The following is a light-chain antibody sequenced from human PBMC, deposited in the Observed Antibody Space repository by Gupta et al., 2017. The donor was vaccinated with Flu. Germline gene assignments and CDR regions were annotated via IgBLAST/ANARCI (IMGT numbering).Light chain of an antibody. V-gene: IGKV2-28*01. CDR1: QSLLHSNGYNY. J-gene: IGKJ2*03. Sequence: DIVMTQSPLSLPVTPGEPASISCRSSQSLLHSNGYNYLGWYLQKPGQSPQLLIYLASNRASGVPNRFSGSGSGTDFTLKISRVEAEDVEVYYCMQALLTPRYSFGQGTKLEFK. CDR2: LAS. CDR3: MQALLTPRYS.